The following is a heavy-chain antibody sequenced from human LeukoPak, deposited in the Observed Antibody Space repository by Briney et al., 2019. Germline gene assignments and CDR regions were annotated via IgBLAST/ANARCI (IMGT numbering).Heavy chain of an antibody. D-gene: IGHD3-10*01. Sequence: GGSLRLSCAASGFTFSDYDMSWVRQAPGKGPEWVSVITESGDDTNYADSVKGRFIISRDNSKNTLFLQMNSLRVEDTAVYYWARDETKGKGTAWFGWVYWGRGTLVTVSS. CDR3: ARDETKGKGTAWFGWVY. J-gene: IGHJ4*02. CDR2: ITESGDDT. V-gene: IGHV3-23*01. CDR1: GFTFSDYD.